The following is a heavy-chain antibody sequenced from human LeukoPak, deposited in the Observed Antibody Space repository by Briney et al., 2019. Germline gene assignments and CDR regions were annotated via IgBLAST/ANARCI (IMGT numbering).Heavy chain of an antibody. CDR2: ISSNGGST. Sequence: QPGGSLRLSCSASGFTFSSYAMHWVRQAPGKGLEYVSAISSNGGSTYYADSVKGRFTISRDNSKNTLYLQMSSLRAEDTAVYYCVKPQPGGGFDYWGQGTLVTVSS. V-gene: IGHV3-64D*09. CDR1: GFTFSSYA. J-gene: IGHJ4*02. D-gene: IGHD1-14*01. CDR3: VKPQPGGGFDY.